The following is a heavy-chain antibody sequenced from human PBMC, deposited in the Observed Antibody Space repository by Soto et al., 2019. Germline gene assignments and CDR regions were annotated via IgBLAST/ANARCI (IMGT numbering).Heavy chain of an antibody. CDR3: ARLFASSTLVGGDY. CDR1: GGSISSYY. CDR2: IYYSGST. D-gene: IGHD6-6*01. Sequence: PSETLSLTCTVSGGSISSYYWSWIRQPPGKGLEWIGYIYYSGSTNYNPSLKSRVTISVDTSKNQFSLKLSSVTAADTAVYYCARLFASSTLVGGDYWGQGTLVTVSS. V-gene: IGHV4-59*08. J-gene: IGHJ4*02.